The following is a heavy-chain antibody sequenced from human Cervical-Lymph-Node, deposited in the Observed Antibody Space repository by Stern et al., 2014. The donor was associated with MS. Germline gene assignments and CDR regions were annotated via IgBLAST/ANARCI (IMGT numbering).Heavy chain of an antibody. Sequence: VQLVESGAEVKKPGSSVKVSCKASGGIFSDFAISWVRQAPRKGLEWMGGIIPVLCIASCAQKFQGRVTITADESTSTAYMELSSLRSDDTAVYYCARDYDFGNSGYGMDVWGQGTTVTVSS. V-gene: IGHV1-69*01. CDR2: IIPVLCIA. CDR3: ARDYDFGNSGYGMDV. D-gene: IGHD1-26*01. J-gene: IGHJ6*02. CDR1: GGIFSDFA.